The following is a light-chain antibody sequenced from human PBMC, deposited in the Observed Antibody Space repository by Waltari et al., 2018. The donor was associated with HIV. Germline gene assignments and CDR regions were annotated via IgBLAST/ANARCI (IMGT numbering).Light chain of an antibody. J-gene: IGLJ1*01. Sequence: QSALTQPASVSGSPGQSITLSCTGTSSDVGNYNFVSWYQQHPGKAPKLMIYEVSKRPSGASNLFSGSKSGNTASLTISGLQAEDEADYYCCSYAGSSTVFGTGTKVTVL. V-gene: IGLV2-23*02. CDR2: EVS. CDR1: SSDVGNYNF. CDR3: CSYAGSSTV.